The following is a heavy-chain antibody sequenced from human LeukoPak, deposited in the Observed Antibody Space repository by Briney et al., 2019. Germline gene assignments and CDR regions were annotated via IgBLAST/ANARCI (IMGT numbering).Heavy chain of an antibody. CDR2: IYDSGST. Sequence: SETLSLTCTASGGSINSYYWNWIRQPPGKGLEWIGCIYDSGSTKYNPSLKSRVTISVDTSKNQLSLKMSSVTAADTAVYYCARGAVATGIGAFDIWGQGTMVTVSS. CDR3: ARGAVATGIGAFDI. CDR1: GGSINSYY. V-gene: IGHV4-59*01. D-gene: IGHD5-12*01. J-gene: IGHJ3*02.